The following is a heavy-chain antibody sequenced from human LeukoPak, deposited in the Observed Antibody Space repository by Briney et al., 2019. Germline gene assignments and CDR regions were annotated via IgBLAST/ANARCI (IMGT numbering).Heavy chain of an antibody. D-gene: IGHD6-6*01. J-gene: IGHJ5*02. CDR3: ARLSIAAKRGWFDP. Sequence: SETLSLTCTVSGGSISSYYWSWIRQPPGKGLEWIGYIYYSGSTNYNPSLKSRVTISVDTSKNQFSLKLSSVTAADTAVYYCARLSIAAKRGWFDPWGQGTLVTVSS. CDR1: GGSISSYY. CDR2: IYYSGST. V-gene: IGHV4-59*01.